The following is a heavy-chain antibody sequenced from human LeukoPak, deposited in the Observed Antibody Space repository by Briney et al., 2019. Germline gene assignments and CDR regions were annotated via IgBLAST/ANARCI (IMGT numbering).Heavy chain of an antibody. CDR3: ARSTYGDYPYYWYYMDV. CDR1: YDSISSSSYY. Sequence: SETLSLNCTVPYDSISSSSYYWGWIRQPPGKGLQWIGSIYEGRTTYYNPSLNSRVIISVATSTNQFSLELSSVTAADTAVYYCARSTYGDYPYYWYYMDVWGKGTTVTVSS. D-gene: IGHD4-17*01. V-gene: IGHV4-39*07. CDR2: IYEGRTT. J-gene: IGHJ6*03.